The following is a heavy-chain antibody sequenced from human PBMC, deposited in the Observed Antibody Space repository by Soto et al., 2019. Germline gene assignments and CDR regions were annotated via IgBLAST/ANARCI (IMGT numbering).Heavy chain of an antibody. J-gene: IGHJ6*03. V-gene: IGHV3-23*01. CDR2: ISGSGGST. CDR1: GFTFSSYA. Sequence: GGSLRLSCAASGFTFSSYAMSWVRQAPGKGLEWVSAISGSGGSTYYADSVKGRFTISRDNSKNTLYLQMNSLRAEDTAVYYCAKSERYCRRTSCPGGYYMDVWGKGTTVTVSS. CDR3: AKSERYCRRTSCPGGYYMDV. D-gene: IGHD2-2*01.